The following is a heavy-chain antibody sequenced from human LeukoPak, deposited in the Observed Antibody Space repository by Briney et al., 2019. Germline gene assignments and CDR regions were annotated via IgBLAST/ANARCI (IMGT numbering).Heavy chain of an antibody. Sequence: SETLSLTCSVSGGSISSYDWSWIRQPPGKGLEWIGYIYYSGSTKYNPSLTSRVTISADTSKNEFSLTLSSVTAAATAVYYCARSAVGVGDAFDIWGQGTMVTVSS. CDR3: ARSAVGVGDAFDI. CDR2: IYYSGST. D-gene: IGHD2-2*01. V-gene: IGHV4-59*01. CDR1: GGSISSYD. J-gene: IGHJ3*02.